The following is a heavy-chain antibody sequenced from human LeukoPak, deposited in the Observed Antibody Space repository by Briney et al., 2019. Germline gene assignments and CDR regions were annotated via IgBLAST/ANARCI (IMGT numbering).Heavy chain of an antibody. CDR3: ARLWSRYSSSWYYFDY. Sequence: ASVKVSCKASGYTFTNLGISWVRQAPGQGLEWMGWISAYNGNTNYAQKLQGRVTMTTDTSTSTAYMELRSLRSDDTAVYYCARLWSRYSSSWYYFDYWGQGTLVTVSS. J-gene: IGHJ4*02. CDR2: ISAYNGNT. D-gene: IGHD6-13*01. V-gene: IGHV1-18*01. CDR1: GYTFTNLG.